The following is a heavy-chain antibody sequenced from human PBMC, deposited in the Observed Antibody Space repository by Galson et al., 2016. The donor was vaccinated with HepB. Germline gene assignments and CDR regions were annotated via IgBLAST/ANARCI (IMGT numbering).Heavy chain of an antibody. CDR3: AGGVGSTGMSCSDY. V-gene: IGHV3-33*01. Sequence: SLRLSCAASGFTLGNHAMHWVRQPXXKGLXXVAAXWYDTSNQWYANSVMGRFAISRDNSQNTLYLQMGNLRAEDTATYYCAGGVGSTGMSCSDYWGQGTLVTVSS. J-gene: IGHJ4*02. CDR1: GFTLGNHA. D-gene: IGHD1-26*01. CDR2: XWYDTSNQ.